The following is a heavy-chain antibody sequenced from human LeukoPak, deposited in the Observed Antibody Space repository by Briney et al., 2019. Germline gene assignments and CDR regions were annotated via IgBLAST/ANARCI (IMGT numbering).Heavy chain of an antibody. D-gene: IGHD3-9*01. J-gene: IGHJ6*03. V-gene: IGHV3-48*04. CDR1: GFTFSSYS. CDR2: ISFSSATI. Sequence: PGGSLRLSCEASGFTFSSYSMNWVRQAPGKGLEWVSYISFSSATIHHADSVKGRFTISRDNAKNSLYLQMNSLRAEDTAVYYCARDAPLRYFDWFPTNYYYYYYYMDVWGKGTTVTISS. CDR3: ARDAPLRYFDWFPTNYYYYYYYMDV.